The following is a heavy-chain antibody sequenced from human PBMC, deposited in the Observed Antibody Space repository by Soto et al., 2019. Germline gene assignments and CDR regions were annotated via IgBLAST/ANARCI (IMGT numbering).Heavy chain of an antibody. CDR2: IYYSGST. Sequence: PSETLSLTCTVSGGSISSYYWSWIRQPPGKGLEWIGYIYYSGSTNYNPSLKSRVTISVDTSKNQFSLKLSSVTAADTAVYYCARLWYYYDSSGYYQGYFDYWGQGTLVTSPQ. CDR1: GGSISSYY. D-gene: IGHD3-22*01. V-gene: IGHV4-59*01. CDR3: ARLWYYYDSSGYYQGYFDY. J-gene: IGHJ4*02.